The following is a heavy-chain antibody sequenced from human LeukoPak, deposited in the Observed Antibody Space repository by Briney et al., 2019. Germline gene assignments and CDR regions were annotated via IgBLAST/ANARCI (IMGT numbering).Heavy chain of an antibody. V-gene: IGHV1-2*02. J-gene: IGHJ5*02. D-gene: IGHD2-15*01. Sequence: GASVKVSCKASGYTFTGYYMHWVRQAPGQGLEWMGWINPNSGGTNYAQKFQGRVTMTRDTSISTAYMELSSLRSEDTAVYYCARVDGRYCSGGSCLIPSRGRGYSYGRWVNWFDPWGQGTLVTVSS. CDR1: GYTFTGYY. CDR2: INPNSGGT. CDR3: ARVDGRYCSGGSCLIPSRGRGYSYGRWVNWFDP.